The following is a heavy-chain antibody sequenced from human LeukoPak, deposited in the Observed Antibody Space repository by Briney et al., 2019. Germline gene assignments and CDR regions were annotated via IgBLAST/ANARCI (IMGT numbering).Heavy chain of an antibody. D-gene: IGHD3-16*01. CDR1: GFTFSSYA. J-gene: IGHJ3*02. V-gene: IGHV3-21*01. CDR2: ISSSSSYI. CDR3: ARDSTFSVEDAFDI. Sequence: SGGSLRLSCAASGFTFSSYAMSWVRQAPGKGLEWVSSISSSSSYIYYADSVKGRFTISRDNAKNSLYLQMNSLRAEDTAVYYCARDSTFSVEDAFDIWGQGTMVTVSS.